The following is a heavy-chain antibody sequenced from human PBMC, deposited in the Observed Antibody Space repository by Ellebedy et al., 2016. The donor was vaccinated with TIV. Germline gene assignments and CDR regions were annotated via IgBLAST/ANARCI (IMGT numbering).Heavy chain of an antibody. V-gene: IGHV4-34*01. CDR3: ARGLFDHRMAFDI. D-gene: IGHD2-21*01. J-gene: IGHJ3*02. Sequence: SETLSLTCTVSGEFLSSYYWTWIRQPPGKGLEWIGEINHSGSTNYNPSLKSRVTISVDTSKNQFSLKLSSVTAADTAVYYCARGLFDHRMAFDIWGQGTMVTVSS. CDR2: INHSGST. CDR1: GEFLSSYY.